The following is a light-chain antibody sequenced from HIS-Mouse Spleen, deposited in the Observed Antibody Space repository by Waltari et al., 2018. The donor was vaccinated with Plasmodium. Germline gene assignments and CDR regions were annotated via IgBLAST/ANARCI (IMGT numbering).Light chain of an antibody. CDR1: ARVLYCSNNKNY. J-gene: IGKJ2*01. CDR2: WAS. CDR3: QQYYSTPPYT. Sequence: DLVFTQHPDPLPVALAEGPTTDCKHTARVLYCSNNKNYLTWYQQKPGQPPELLIYWASTRESGVPDRFSGSGSGTDFTLTISSLQAEDVAVYYCQQYYSTPPYTFGQGTKLEIK. V-gene: IGKV4-1*01.